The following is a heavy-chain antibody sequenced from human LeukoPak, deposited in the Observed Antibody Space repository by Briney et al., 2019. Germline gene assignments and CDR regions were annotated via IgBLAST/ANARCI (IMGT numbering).Heavy chain of an antibody. CDR3: ARARVVIANLDY. D-gene: IGHD2-21*01. J-gene: IGHJ4*02. CDR1: GGSISSYY. Sequence: SETLSLTCTVSGGSISSYYWSWIRQPPGKGLEWIGYIYYSGSTNYNPSLKSRVTISVDTSKNQFSLKLSSVTAADTAVYYCARARVVIANLDYWGQGTLVTVSS. CDR2: IYYSGST. V-gene: IGHV4-59*01.